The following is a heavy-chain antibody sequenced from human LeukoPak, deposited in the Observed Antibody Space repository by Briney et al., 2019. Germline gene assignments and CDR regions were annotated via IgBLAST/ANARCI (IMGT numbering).Heavy chain of an antibody. Sequence: TLGESLKISCKGSGYIFTSYWICWVRQMPGKGLEWMGIIYPGDWATRYSPSFQGHVTISADNSIRTASLQWSSLKASDTAMYYCARLGYSSSWYRFDPWGQGTLVTVSS. V-gene: IGHV5-51*01. CDR1: GYIFTSYW. CDR2: IYPGDWAT. D-gene: IGHD6-13*01. CDR3: ARLGYSSSWYRFDP. J-gene: IGHJ5*02.